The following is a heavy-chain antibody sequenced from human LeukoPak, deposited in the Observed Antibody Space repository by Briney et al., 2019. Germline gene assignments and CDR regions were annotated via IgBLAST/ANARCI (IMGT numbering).Heavy chain of an antibody. CDR2: ISGSGGST. CDR1: GFTFSSYA. J-gene: IGHJ4*02. Sequence: GGSLRLSCAASGFTFSSYAMSWVRQAPGKGLEWVSAISGSGGSTYYADSVKGRFTISRDNAKNSLYLQMNSLRAEDTAVYYCARALSRIAVAGGDYWGQGTLVTVSS. V-gene: IGHV3-23*01. D-gene: IGHD6-19*01. CDR3: ARALSRIAVAGGDY.